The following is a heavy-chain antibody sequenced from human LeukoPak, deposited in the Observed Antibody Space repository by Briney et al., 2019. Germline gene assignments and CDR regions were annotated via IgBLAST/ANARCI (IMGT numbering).Heavy chain of an antibody. D-gene: IGHD3-22*01. V-gene: IGHV4-59*01. CDR1: GGSISSYY. Sequence: SETLSLTCTVSGGSISSYYWSWIRQPPGKGLEWIGYIYYSGSTNYNPSLKSRVTISVDTSKNQFSLKLSSVTAADTAVYYCARDRYYDSSGYYSGAFDIWGQGTMVTVSS. CDR3: ARDRYYDSSGYYSGAFDI. J-gene: IGHJ3*02. CDR2: IYYSGST.